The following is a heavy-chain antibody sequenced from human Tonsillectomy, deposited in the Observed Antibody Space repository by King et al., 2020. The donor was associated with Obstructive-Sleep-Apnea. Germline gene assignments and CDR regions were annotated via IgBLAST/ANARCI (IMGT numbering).Heavy chain of an antibody. CDR1: GLTLSSYW. J-gene: IGHJ4*02. D-gene: IGHD1-26*01. V-gene: IGHV3-74*01. CDR2: INSDGSNT. CDR3: ARGRGVGAPFDY. Sequence: VQLVESGGGLVQPGGSLRIACVGSGLTLSSYWMHWVRQAPGKGLVWISRINSDGSNTTYADSVKGRFTISSDNAKNMLYLQMNSLSAEDTAVYYCARGRGVGAPFDYWGQGTLVTVSS.